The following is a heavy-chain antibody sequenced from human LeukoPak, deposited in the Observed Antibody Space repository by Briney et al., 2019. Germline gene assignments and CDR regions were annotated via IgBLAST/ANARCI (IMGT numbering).Heavy chain of an antibody. CDR2: IYYSGST. CDR1: GCSISSSSYY. V-gene: IGHV4-39*01. Sequence: SETLSLTCTVSGCSISSSSYYWGWIRQPPGKGLEWIGSIYYSGSTYYNPSLKSRVTISVDTSKNQFSLKLSSVTAADTAVYYCAMRSKIVVVVAATRDYGMDVWGQGTTVTVSS. D-gene: IGHD2-15*01. J-gene: IGHJ6*02. CDR3: AMRSKIVVVVAATRDYGMDV.